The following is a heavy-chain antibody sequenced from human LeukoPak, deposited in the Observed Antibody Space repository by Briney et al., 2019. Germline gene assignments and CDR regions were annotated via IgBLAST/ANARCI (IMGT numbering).Heavy chain of an antibody. Sequence: GGSLRLSCAASGNYWMHWVRQAPGKGLVWVSHINSDGSWTSYADSVKGRFTISRDNSKNTLYLQMNSLRAEDTAVYYCARNRVGYCSSTSCYIFDDYWGQGTLVTASS. CDR1: GNYW. CDR2: INSDGSWT. CDR3: ARNRVGYCSSTSCYIFDDY. J-gene: IGHJ4*02. V-gene: IGHV3-74*01. D-gene: IGHD2-2*02.